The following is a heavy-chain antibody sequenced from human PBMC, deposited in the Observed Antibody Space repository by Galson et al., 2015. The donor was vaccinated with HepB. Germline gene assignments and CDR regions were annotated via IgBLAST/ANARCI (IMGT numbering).Heavy chain of an antibody. J-gene: IGHJ5*02. CDR2: ISAYNGNT. CDR1: GYTFTSYG. D-gene: IGHD3-10*01. V-gene: IGHV1-18*01. CDR3: ARAGGPEGPGWFGWFDP. Sequence: SVKVSCKASGYTFTSYGISWVRQAPGQGLEWMGWISAYNGNTNYAQKLQGRVTMTTDTSTSTAYMELRSLRSDDTAVYYCARAGGPEGPGWFGWFDPWGQGTLVTVSS.